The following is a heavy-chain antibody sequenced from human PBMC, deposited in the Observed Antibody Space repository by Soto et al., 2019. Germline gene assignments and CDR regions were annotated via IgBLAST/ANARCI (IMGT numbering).Heavy chain of an antibody. Sequence: QVVQSGAEVRKPGASVKVSCKASGYSFTSYDINWVRQATGQGLEWMGWMNPNSGDTGYAQKFLGRVTMTRHTSINTASMELSGLRSEDTAVYYCARARVFGSPLIYWGPGTLVIVSS. D-gene: IGHD2-15*01. CDR3: ARARVFGSPLIY. V-gene: IGHV1-8*01. CDR1: GYSFTSYD. CDR2: MNPNSGDT. J-gene: IGHJ4*02.